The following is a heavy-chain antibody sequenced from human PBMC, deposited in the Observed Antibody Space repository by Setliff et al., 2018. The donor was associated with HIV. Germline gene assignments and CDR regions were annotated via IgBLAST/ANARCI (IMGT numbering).Heavy chain of an antibody. D-gene: IGHD1-26*01. CDR1: GFAFSTYW. CDR3: ATDCAVVGGTGSLDS. J-gene: IGHJ4*02. CDR2: IKQDGSEK. V-gene: IGHV3-7*05. Sequence: GSLRLSCAASGFAFSTYWVSWVRQAPGKGLEWVANIKQDGSEKNYMDSVKGRFTISRDNAKNSLYLQMNSLRVEDTAVYYCATDCAVVGGTGSLDSWGQGTLVTVSS.